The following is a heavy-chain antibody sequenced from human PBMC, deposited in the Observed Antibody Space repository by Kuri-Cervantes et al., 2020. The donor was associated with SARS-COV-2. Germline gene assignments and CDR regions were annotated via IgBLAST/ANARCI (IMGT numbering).Heavy chain of an antibody. V-gene: IGHV5-51*01. Sequence: GGSLRLSCKASGYSFTSYWIGWVRQMPGKGLEWMGIIYPGDSDTKYSPSFQGQVTISADKSISTAFLQGSSLKDSDTAMYYCARRAYGEEGVYYYMDVWGKGTPVTVSS. D-gene: IGHD4-17*01. CDR1: GYSFTSYW. CDR2: IYPGDSDT. CDR3: ARRAYGEEGVYYYMDV. J-gene: IGHJ6*03.